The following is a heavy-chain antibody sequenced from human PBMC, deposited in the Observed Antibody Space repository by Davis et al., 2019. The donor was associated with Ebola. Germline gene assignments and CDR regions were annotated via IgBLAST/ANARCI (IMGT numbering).Heavy chain of an antibody. CDR3: AAAIAARLPDY. D-gene: IGHD6-6*01. CDR2: IVVGSGNT. V-gene: IGHV1-58*02. Sequence: AASVKVSCKASGYTFTSYGISWVRQAPGQGLEWIGWIVVGSGNTNYAQKFQERVTITRDMSTSTAYMELSSLRSEDTAVYYCAAAIAARLPDYWGQGTLVTVSS. CDR1: GYTFTSYG. J-gene: IGHJ4*02.